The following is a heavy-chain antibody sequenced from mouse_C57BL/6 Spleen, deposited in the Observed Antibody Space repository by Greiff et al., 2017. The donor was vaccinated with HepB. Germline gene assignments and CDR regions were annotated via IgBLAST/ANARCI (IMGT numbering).Heavy chain of an antibody. CDR1: GYSFTGYF. CDR3: ARFTTVVAGDYYYAMDY. V-gene: IGHV1-20*01. D-gene: IGHD1-1*01. CDR2: INPYNGDT. J-gene: IGHJ4*01. Sequence: VQLKESGPELVKPGDSVKISCKASGYSFTGYFMNWVMQSHGKSLEWIGRINPYNGDTFYNQKFKGKATLTVDKSSSTAHMELRSLTSEDSAVYYCARFTTVVAGDYYYAMDYWGQGTSVTVSS.